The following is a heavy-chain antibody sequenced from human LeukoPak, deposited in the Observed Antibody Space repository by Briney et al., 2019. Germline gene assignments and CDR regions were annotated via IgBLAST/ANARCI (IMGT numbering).Heavy chain of an antibody. J-gene: IGHJ4*02. CDR1: GITLSNYG. CDR2: ISDSGGRT. CDR3: AKRGVVIRVILVGFHKEAYYFDS. V-gene: IGHV3-23*01. Sequence: GGSLRLSCAVSGITLSNYGMSWVRQAPGKGLEWGAGISDSGGRTKYADPVKGRFTISRDNPKNTLYLQMNSLRPEDTAVYFCAKRGVVIRVILVGFHKEAYYFDSWGQGVLVTVSS. D-gene: IGHD3-22*01.